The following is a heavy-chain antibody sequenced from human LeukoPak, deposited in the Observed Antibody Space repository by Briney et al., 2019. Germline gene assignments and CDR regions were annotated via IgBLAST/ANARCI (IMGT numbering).Heavy chain of an antibody. CDR2: ISGSGGST. J-gene: IGHJ4*02. CDR3: AKDLGYCSGGSCYPIDY. V-gene: IGHV3-23*01. Sequence: PGGSLRLSCAASGFTFSSYAMSWVRQAPGKGLEWVSAISGSGGSTYYADSVKGRFTISRDNSKNTLYVQMNSLRAEDTAVYYCAKDLGYCSGGSCYPIDYWGQGTLVTVSS. D-gene: IGHD2-15*01. CDR1: GFTFSSYA.